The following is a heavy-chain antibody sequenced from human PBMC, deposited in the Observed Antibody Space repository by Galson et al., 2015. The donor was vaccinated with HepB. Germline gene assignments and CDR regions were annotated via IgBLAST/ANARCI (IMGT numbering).Heavy chain of an antibody. V-gene: IGHV3-30-3*01. Sequence: SLRLSCAASGFTFSSYAMHWVRQAPGKGLEWVAVISYDGSNKYYADSVKGRFTISRDNSKNTLYLQMNSLRAEDTAVYYCARGWITMIAGYYFDYWGQGTLVTVSS. D-gene: IGHD3-22*01. CDR3: ARGWITMIAGYYFDY. CDR1: GFTFSSYA. J-gene: IGHJ4*02. CDR2: ISYDGSNK.